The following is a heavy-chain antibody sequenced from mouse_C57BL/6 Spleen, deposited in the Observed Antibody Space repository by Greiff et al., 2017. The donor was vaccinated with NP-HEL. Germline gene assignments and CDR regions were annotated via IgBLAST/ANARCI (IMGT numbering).Heavy chain of an antibody. CDR1: GFTFSDYG. Sequence: EVNVVESGGGLVKPGGSLKLSCAASGFTFSDYGMHWVRQAPEKGLEWVAYISSGSSTIYYADTVKGRFTISRDNAKNTLFLQMTSLRSEDTAMYYCARPNYYGSSYAMDYWGQGTSVTVSS. J-gene: IGHJ4*01. CDR2: ISSGSSTI. D-gene: IGHD1-1*01. CDR3: ARPNYYGSSYAMDY. V-gene: IGHV5-17*01.